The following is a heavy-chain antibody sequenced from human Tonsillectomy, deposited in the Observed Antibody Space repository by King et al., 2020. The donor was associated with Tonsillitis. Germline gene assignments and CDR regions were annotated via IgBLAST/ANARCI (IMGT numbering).Heavy chain of an antibody. V-gene: IGHV1-69*01. Sequence: QLVQSGAEVKKPGSSVKVSSKASGGTFSSYAISWVRQAPGQGLEWMGGIIPIFGTANYAQKFQGRVTITADESTSTAYMELSSLRSEDTAVYYCARSDYGSGSYYDAPPHKWGQGTLGTGSS. J-gene: IGHJ4*02. D-gene: IGHD3-10*01. CDR1: GGTFSSYA. CDR2: IIPIFGTA. CDR3: ARSDYGSGSYYDAPPHK.